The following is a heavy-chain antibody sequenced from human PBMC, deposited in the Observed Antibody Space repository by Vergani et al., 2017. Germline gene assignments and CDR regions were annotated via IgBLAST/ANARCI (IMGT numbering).Heavy chain of an antibody. CDR1: GFSFPGYA. Sequence: EVQLLESGGGLVQPGGSLRLSCEASGFSFPGYAMSWVRQAPGKGLEWVSAISGSGGSTYYADSVKGRFTISRDNSKNTLYLQMNSLRAEDTAVYYCAKGAGDSSGYLEEPWYFDFWGRGTLVTVSS. D-gene: IGHD3-22*01. V-gene: IGHV3-23*01. CDR3: AKGAGDSSGYLEEPWYFDF. J-gene: IGHJ2*01. CDR2: ISGSGGST.